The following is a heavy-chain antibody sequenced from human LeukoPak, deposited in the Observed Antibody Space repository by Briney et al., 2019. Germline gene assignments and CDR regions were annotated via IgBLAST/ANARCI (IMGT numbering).Heavy chain of an antibody. CDR3: AIGSRDDFWSGYSTYWYFDL. Sequence: SETLSLTCTVSGGSISSYYWSWIRQPPGKGLEWIGYIYYSGSTNYNPSLKSRVTISVDTSKNQFSLKLNSVTAADTAVYYCAIGSRDDFWSGYSTYWYFDLWGRGTLVTVSS. D-gene: IGHD3-3*01. V-gene: IGHV4-59*08. CDR1: GGSISSYY. CDR2: IYYSGST. J-gene: IGHJ2*01.